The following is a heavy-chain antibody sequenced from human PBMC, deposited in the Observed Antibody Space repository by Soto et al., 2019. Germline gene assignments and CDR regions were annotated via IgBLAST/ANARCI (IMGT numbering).Heavy chain of an antibody. Sequence: ASVKVSCKASGYTFTSYAMHWWRQAPGQRLEWMGWINAGNGNTKYSQKFQGRVTITRDTSASTAYMELSSLRSEDTAVYYCARPYDSSGYYYYWFDPWGQGTLVTVSS. CDR3: ARPYDSSGYYYYWFDP. CDR1: GYTFTSYA. D-gene: IGHD3-22*01. J-gene: IGHJ5*02. V-gene: IGHV1-3*01. CDR2: INAGNGNT.